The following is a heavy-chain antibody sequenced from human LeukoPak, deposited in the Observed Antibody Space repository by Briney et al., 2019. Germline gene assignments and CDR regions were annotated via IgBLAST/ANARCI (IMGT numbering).Heavy chain of an antibody. D-gene: IGHD3-10*02. J-gene: IGHJ2*01. CDR1: EYTFTGYY. V-gene: IGHV1-2*02. CDR3: ARGPYVPFPNWYFDL. CDR2: INPNSGGT. Sequence: ASVKVSCKASEYTFTGYYMHGVRQAPGQGLEWMGWINPNSGGTHYAPKFQGRVTMTRDTSISTAYMELSRLRSDDTAVYYCARGPYVPFPNWYFDLWGRGTLVTVSS.